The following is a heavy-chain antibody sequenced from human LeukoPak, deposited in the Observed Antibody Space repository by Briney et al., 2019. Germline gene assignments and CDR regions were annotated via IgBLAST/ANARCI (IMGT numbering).Heavy chain of an antibody. CDR1: GFTFSSYS. CDR3: ARGSYGDYGVVDH. D-gene: IGHD4-17*01. J-gene: IGHJ4*02. Sequence: PGGSLRLSCAASGFTFSSYSMNWVRQAPGKGLEWVSSISSSSSYIYYADSVKGRFTISRDNSNNTLYVQMKSLRAEDTAVYYCARGSYGDYGVVDHWGQGTLVTVSS. V-gene: IGHV3-21*04. CDR2: ISSSSSYI.